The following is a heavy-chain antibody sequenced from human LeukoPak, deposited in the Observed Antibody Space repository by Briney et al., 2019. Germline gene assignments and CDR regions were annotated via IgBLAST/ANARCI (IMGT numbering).Heavy chain of an antibody. CDR3: ARVDVLIVATMGHWFDP. D-gene: IGHD5-12*01. CDR1: GGTFSSYT. CDR2: IVPSLGLT. Sequence: ASVKVSCKTSGGTFSSYTISWVRQAPGQGLEWMGRIVPSLGLTNYAQKFQGRVTVTADKSTSTAYMELRSLRSDDTAVYYCARVDVLIVATMGHWFDPWGQGTLVTVSS. J-gene: IGHJ5*02. V-gene: IGHV1-69*02.